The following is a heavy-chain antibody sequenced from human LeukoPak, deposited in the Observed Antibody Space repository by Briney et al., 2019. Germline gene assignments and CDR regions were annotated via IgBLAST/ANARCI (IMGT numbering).Heavy chain of an antibody. CDR1: GFTVSSNY. CDR2: IYAGGST. J-gene: IGHJ5*02. CDR3: ARSSSYTRFLFDP. D-gene: IGHD3-16*02. Sequence: PGGSLRLSRAASGFTVSSNYMSWVRQAPGKGLEWVSVIYAGGSTYYADSLKGRFTISRDNSNNTLYLQKNSLRAEDTAVYYCARSSSYTRFLFDPWGQGTLVTVSS. V-gene: IGHV3-53*01.